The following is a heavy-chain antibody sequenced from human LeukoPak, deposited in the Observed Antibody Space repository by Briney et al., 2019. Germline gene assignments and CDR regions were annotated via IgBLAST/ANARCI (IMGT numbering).Heavy chain of an antibody. Sequence: ASVKVSCKASGYTFTSYGISWVRQAPGQGLEWMGWISAYNGNTNYAQKLQGRVTMTTDTSTSTAYMELRSLRSDDTAVYYCARYQVGATWVQAFDIWGQGTEVTVSS. CDR2: ISAYNGNT. CDR1: GYTFTSYG. D-gene: IGHD1-26*01. CDR3: ARYQVGATWVQAFDI. V-gene: IGHV1-18*01. J-gene: IGHJ3*02.